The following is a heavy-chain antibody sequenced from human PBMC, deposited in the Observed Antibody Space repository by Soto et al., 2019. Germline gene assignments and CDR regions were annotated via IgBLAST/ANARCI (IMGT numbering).Heavy chain of an antibody. J-gene: IGHJ4*02. Sequence: SETLSLTCTVSGGSISSYYWSWIRQPPGKGLEWIGYIYYSGSTNYNPSLKSRVTIAVETSRNQFSLKLSSVTAADPAVYYCARCGIGLDFWSGYYKTDNFQLDYWGQGTLVTVSS. CDR3: ARCGIGLDFWSGYYKTDNFQLDY. V-gene: IGHV4-59*08. CDR2: IYYSGST. D-gene: IGHD3-3*01. CDR1: GGSISSYY.